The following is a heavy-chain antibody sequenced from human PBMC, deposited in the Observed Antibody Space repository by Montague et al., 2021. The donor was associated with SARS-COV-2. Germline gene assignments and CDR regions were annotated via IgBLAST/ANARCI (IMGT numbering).Heavy chain of an antibody. D-gene: IGHD3-16*02. CDR1: GFTFSSYS. V-gene: IGHV3-21*01. Sequence: SLRLSCAASGFTFSSYSMNWVRQAPGKGLEWVSSISSSSSYIYYADSVKGRFTISRDNAENSLYLQMNSLRAEDTAVYYCARDDYVWGSYRYSQYNWFDPWGQGTLVTVSS. J-gene: IGHJ5*02. CDR2: ISSSSSYI. CDR3: ARDDYVWGSYRYSQYNWFDP.